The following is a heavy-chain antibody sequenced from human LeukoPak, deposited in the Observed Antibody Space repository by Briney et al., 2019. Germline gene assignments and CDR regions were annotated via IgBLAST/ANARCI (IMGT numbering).Heavy chain of an antibody. J-gene: IGHJ5*02. CDR3: ARDHYYDGRGRFDP. V-gene: IGHV4-39*07. CDR1: GGSVTSGTYH. D-gene: IGHD3-16*01. Sequence: SETLSLTCSVSGGSVTSGTYHWGWIRQPPGKGLEWIGSVYFDGGTYYKPSLQSRVTISVDTSKNQFSLRLSSVTAADTALYYCARDHYYDGRGRFDPWGQGTLVTVSS. CDR2: VYFDGGT.